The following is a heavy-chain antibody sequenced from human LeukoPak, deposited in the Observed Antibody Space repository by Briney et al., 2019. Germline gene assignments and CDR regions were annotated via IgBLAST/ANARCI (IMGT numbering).Heavy chain of an antibody. CDR3: ARPYLPATRFDY. Sequence: SGTLSLTCTVSGYSISSGYYWGWIRQPPGKGLEWIGSIYHSGRTLYNPSLKSRVTISVDTSKNQFSLKLTSVTAADTAVYYCARPYLPATRFDYWGQGTLVTVSS. CDR1: GYSISSGYY. V-gene: IGHV4-38-2*02. D-gene: IGHD5-24*01. CDR2: IYHSGRT. J-gene: IGHJ4*02.